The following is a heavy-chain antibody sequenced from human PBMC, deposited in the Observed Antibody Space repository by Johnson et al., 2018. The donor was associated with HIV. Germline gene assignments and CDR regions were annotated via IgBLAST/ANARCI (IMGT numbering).Heavy chain of an antibody. V-gene: IGHV3-23*04. J-gene: IGHJ3*01. D-gene: IGHD3-16*01. Sequence: MQLVESGGGLVQPGGSLRLSCVASGLTFSSYGMSWVRQAPGKGLEWVSGISWNSNNIGYADSVKGRFTISREDSKNTVYLQMNGLKIEDTAVYYCTTDLIVVIPIGAFDVWGQGTMVTVS. CDR1: GLTFSSYG. CDR2: ISWNSNNI. CDR3: TTDLIVVIPIGAFDV.